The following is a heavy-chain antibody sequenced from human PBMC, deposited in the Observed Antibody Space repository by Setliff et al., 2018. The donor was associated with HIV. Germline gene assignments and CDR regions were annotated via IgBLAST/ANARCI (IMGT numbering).Heavy chain of an antibody. CDR3: ASELAYCGADCSRRGFLH. J-gene: IGHJ1*01. V-gene: IGHV1-18*01. D-gene: IGHD2-21*02. CDR1: GYTFPNYG. Sequence: GASVKVSCKASGYTFPNYGISWVRQAPGQGLEWMGWVSAYNGLTNYAQNLQGRVTMTTDTSSTTAFLELRSLRSDDTAMYYCASELAYCGADCSRRGFLHWGQGTLVTVSS. CDR2: VSAYNGLT.